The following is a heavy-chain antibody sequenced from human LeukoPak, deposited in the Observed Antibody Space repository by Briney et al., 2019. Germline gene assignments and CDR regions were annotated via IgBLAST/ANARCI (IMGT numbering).Heavy chain of an antibody. CDR1: GGSISSYY. D-gene: IGHD3-10*01. Sequence: SETLSLTCTVSGGSISSYYCSWIRQPPGKGLEWIGYIYYSGSTNYNPSLKSRVTISVDTSKNQFSLKLSSVTAADTAVYYCARDIGDDFDYWGQGTLVTVSS. CDR3: ARDIGDDFDY. CDR2: IYYSGST. J-gene: IGHJ4*02. V-gene: IGHV4-59*01.